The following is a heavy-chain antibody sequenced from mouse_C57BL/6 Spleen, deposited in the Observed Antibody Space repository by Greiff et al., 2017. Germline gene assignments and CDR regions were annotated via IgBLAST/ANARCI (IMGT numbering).Heavy chain of an antibody. CDR1: GYAFTNYW. J-gene: IGHJ4*01. D-gene: IGHD2-1*01. CDR2: INPGSGCT. Sequence: QVQLQQSGAELVRPGTSVKVSCKASGYAFTNYWIEWVKQRPGQGLEWIGVINPGSGCTNYNEKVKGKATVTADKSSSTAYMQVSSLTSEDSAVYFCSNGGYGNEGMDYWGQGTSVTVSS. V-gene: IGHV1-54*01. CDR3: SNGGYGNEGMDY.